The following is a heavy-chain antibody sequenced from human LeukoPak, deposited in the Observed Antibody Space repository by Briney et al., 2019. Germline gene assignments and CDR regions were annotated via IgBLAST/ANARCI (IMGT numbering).Heavy chain of an antibody. J-gene: IGHJ4*02. CDR1: GGSISSYY. CDR2: TYYSGST. CDR3: ARGRDYYDSSGYYYYFDY. V-gene: IGHV4-59*01. D-gene: IGHD3-22*01. Sequence: SETLSLTWTVSGGSISSYYWSWIRQPPGKGLEWIGYTYYSGSTNYNPSLKSRVTLSVDTSKNQFSLKLSSVTAADTAVYYCARGRDYYDSSGYYYYFDYWGRGTLVTVSS.